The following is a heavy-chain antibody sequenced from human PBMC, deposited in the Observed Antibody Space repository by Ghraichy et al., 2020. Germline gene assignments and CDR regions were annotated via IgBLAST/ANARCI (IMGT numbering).Heavy chain of an antibody. V-gene: IGHV4-59*01. CDR3: ARVGESSGWYEYYYYGMDV. Sequence: SETLSLTCTVSGGSISSYYWSWIRQPPGKGLEWIGYIYYSGSTNYNPSLKSRVTISVDTSKNQFSLKLSSVTAADTAVYYCARVGESSGWYEYYYYGMDVWGQGTTVTVSS. CDR2: IYYSGST. CDR1: GGSISSYY. J-gene: IGHJ6*02. D-gene: IGHD6-19*01.